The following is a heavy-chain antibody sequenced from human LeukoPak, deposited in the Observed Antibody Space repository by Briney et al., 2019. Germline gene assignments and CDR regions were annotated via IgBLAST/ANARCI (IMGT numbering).Heavy chain of an antibody. CDR1: GGSISSGGYY. J-gene: IGHJ4*02. CDR2: IYHSGST. D-gene: IGHD2-15*01. V-gene: IGHV4-30-2*05. Sequence: SETLSLTCTVSGGSISSGGYYWSWIRQPPGKGLEWIGYIYHSGSTYYNPSLKSRVTISVDTSKIQFSLKLSSVTAAYTAVYYCAIECSGCSCYGPDYWGQGTLVTVSS. CDR3: AIECSGCSCYGPDY.